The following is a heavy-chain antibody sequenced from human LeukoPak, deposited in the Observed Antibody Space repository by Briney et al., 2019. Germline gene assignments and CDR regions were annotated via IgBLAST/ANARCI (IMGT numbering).Heavy chain of an antibody. CDR2: IYYSGST. CDR1: GGSISSSSYY. V-gene: IGHV4-39*01. Sequence: SETLSLTCTVSGGSISSSSYYWGWIRQPPGKGLEWIGSIYYSGSTYYSPSLKSRVTISVDTSKNQFSLKLSSVTAADTAVYYCARHQSAGFGELLFYYFDYWGQGTLVTVSS. D-gene: IGHD3-10*01. J-gene: IGHJ4*02. CDR3: ARHQSAGFGELLFYYFDY.